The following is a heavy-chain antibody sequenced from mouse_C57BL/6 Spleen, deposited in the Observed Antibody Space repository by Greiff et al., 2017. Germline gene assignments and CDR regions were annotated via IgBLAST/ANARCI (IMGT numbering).Heavy chain of an antibody. CDR1: GYTFPSYG. Sequence: VQLQESGAELARPGASVKLSCKASGYTFPSYGISWVKQRTGPGLEWIGEIYPRSGNTYYNEKFKGKATLTADKSSSTAYMELRSLTSEDSAVYFCARYYYGSSYEGFAYWGQGTLVTVSA. V-gene: IGHV1-81*01. D-gene: IGHD1-1*01. CDR2: IYPRSGNT. CDR3: ARYYYGSSYEGFAY. J-gene: IGHJ3*01.